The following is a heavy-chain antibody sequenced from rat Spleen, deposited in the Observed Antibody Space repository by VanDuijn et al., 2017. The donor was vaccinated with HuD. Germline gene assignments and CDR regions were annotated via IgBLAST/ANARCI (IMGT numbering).Heavy chain of an antibody. Sequence: QVQLKESGPGLVQPSQTLSLTCTVSGFSLTSNGVSWVRQPPGKGLEWITAISSDGTTYYNSPLKSRLSISRDTSKSQVFLKMNSLQTEDTAIYFCTSPFRWFAYWGQGTLVTVSS. V-gene: IGHV2S12*01. CDR1: GFSLTSNG. CDR2: ISSDGTT. CDR3: TSPFRWFAY. J-gene: IGHJ3*01.